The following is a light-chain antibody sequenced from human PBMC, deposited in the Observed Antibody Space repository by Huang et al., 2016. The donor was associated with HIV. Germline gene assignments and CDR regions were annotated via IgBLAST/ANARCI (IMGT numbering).Light chain of an antibody. CDR1: QSISTW. J-gene: IGKJ1*01. CDR3: QQYSSFPWT. V-gene: IGKV1-5*01. CDR2: DAS. Sequence: DIQMTQSPSTLSASVGDRVTITCRASQSISTWLAWYQQKPGKAPKLLIYDASSFEGGVPSGFSGSGSGTEFTLTISSLQPDHIATYYCQQYSSFPWTFGQGTKVEI.